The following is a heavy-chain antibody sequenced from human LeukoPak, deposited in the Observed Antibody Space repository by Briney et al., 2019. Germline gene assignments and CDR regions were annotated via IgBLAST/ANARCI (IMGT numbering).Heavy chain of an antibody. CDR3: ARDDPVIAARPPPFDY. Sequence: PSETLSLTCTVSGGSISSSYYYWGWIRQPPGKGLEWIGSIYYSGSTYYNPSLKSRVTISVDTSKNQFSLKLSSVTAADTAVYYCARDDPVIAARPPPFDYWGQGTLVTVSS. V-gene: IGHV4-39*07. J-gene: IGHJ4*02. CDR2: IYYSGST. D-gene: IGHD6-6*01. CDR1: GGSISSSYYY.